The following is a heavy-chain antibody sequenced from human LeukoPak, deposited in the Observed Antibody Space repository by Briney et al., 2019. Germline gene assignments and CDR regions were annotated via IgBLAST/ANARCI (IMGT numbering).Heavy chain of an antibody. D-gene: IGHD5-18*01. V-gene: IGHV4-59*08. J-gene: IGHJ4*02. CDR2: IYYSGST. CDR1: GGSISSYY. CDR3: ATSRDGYSHYFDY. Sequence: SETLSLTCTVSGGSISSYYWSWTRQPPGKGLEWIGYIYYSGSTNYNPSLKSRVTISVDTSKNQFSLKLSSVTAADTAVYYCATSRDGYSHYFDYWGQGALVTVSS.